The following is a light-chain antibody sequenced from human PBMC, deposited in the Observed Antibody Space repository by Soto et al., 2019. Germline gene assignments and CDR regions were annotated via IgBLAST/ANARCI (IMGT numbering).Light chain of an antibody. Sequence: EIVLTQFPATLSLFPGETATLSCRASQTVGTYLAWYQQKPGQAPRLLISDASNRATGGPTRFSGSGSGTDFAFTISSLEPEDFAVYYCQQRNNCPRITFGQGTRLESK. CDR1: QTVGTY. J-gene: IGKJ5*01. V-gene: IGKV3-11*01. CDR2: DAS. CDR3: QQRNNCPRIT.